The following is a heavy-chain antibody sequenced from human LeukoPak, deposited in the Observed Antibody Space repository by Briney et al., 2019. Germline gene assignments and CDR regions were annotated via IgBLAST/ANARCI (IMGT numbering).Heavy chain of an antibody. V-gene: IGHV3-48*03. Sequence: GGSLRLSCAASGFTFSSYEINWFRQAPGKGLEWVAFINVGGGIMYYADSVKGRFTISRDNAKNSLYLQMNSLRAEDTAIYYCAKDSGTCCHYFDYWGQGTLVTVSS. CDR2: INVGGGIM. D-gene: IGHD1-1*01. J-gene: IGHJ4*02. CDR3: AKDSGTCCHYFDY. CDR1: GFTFSSYE.